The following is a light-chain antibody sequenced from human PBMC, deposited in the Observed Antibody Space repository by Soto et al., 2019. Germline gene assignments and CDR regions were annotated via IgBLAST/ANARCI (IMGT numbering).Light chain of an antibody. CDR2: GAS. V-gene: IGKV1-39*01. J-gene: IGKJ4*01. CDR3: QQTSNTPQT. Sequence: DIQMTQSPSSLSASVGDRVTITCRASQNIDIYLHWYQQKPGTAPKLLIYGASSLQSGVPSSFRGSRSGTDFTLTMRSLQPEDFATYYCQQTSNTPQTFGGGTKVEIK. CDR1: QNIDIY.